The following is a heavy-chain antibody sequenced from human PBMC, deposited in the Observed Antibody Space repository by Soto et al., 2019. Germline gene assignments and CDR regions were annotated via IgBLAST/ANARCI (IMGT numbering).Heavy chain of an antibody. V-gene: IGHV4-59*08. D-gene: IGHD3-3*01. CDR3: ARRGDFWRDFFDY. J-gene: IGHJ5*01. Sequence: PSETLSLTCTVSGGSISSYYWSWIRQPPGKGLEWIGYIYYSGSTNYNPSLKSRVTISVDTSKNQFSLKLSSVTAADTAVYYCARRGDFWRDFFDYGARGPLDPVSS. CDR1: GGSISSYY. CDR2: IYYSGST.